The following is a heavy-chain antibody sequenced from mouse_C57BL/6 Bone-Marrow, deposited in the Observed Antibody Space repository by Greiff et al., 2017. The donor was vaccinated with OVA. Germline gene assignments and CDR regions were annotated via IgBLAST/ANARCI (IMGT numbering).Heavy chain of an antibody. CDR2: IDPSDSYT. Sequence: QVQLQQPGAELVMPGASVKLSCKASGYTFTSYWMHWVKQRPGQGLEWIGEIDPSDSYTNYNQKFKGKSTLTVDKSSSTAYMQLSSLTSEDSAVYYCARDVYGYGWFAYWGQGTLVTVSA. D-gene: IGHD2-2*01. CDR1: GYTFTSYW. CDR3: ARDVYGYGWFAY. J-gene: IGHJ3*01. V-gene: IGHV1-69*01.